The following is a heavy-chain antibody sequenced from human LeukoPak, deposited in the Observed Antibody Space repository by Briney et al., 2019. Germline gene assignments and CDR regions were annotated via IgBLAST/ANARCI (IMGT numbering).Heavy chain of an antibody. CDR3: ARDPGIAVAGIDY. Sequence: PGGSLRLSCAASGFTFSSYAMSWVRQPPGKGLEWIGEINHSGSTNYNPSLKSRVTISVDTSKNQFSLKLSSVTAADTAVYYCARDPGIAVAGIDYWGQGTLVTVSS. CDR1: GFTFSSYA. V-gene: IGHV4-34*01. CDR2: INHSGST. J-gene: IGHJ4*02. D-gene: IGHD6-19*01.